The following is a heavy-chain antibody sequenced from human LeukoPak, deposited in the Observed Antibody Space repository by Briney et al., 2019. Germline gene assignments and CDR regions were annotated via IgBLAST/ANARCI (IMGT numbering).Heavy chain of an antibody. CDR1: GFTFSSYA. Sequence: VGSLRLSRAASGFTFSSYAMHWVRQAPGQGLEWMGIINPSGGSTSYAQKFQGRVTMTRDTSTSTVYMELSSLRSEDTAVYYCARAIIVGATHNWFDPWGQGTLVTVSS. CDR3: ARAIIVGATHNWFDP. V-gene: IGHV1-46*01. J-gene: IGHJ5*02. D-gene: IGHD1-26*01. CDR2: INPSGGST.